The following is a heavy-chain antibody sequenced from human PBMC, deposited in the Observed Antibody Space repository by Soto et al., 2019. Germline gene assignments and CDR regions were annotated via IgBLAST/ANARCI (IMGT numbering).Heavy chain of an antibody. CDR1: GGSISSYY. CDR2: IYYSGST. Sequence: SETLSLTCTVSGGSISSYYWSWIRQPPGKGLEWIGYIYYSGSTNYNPSLKSRVTISVDTSKNQFSLKLSSVTAADTAVYYCARCGEGPENWFDPWGQGTLVTVSS. J-gene: IGHJ5*02. V-gene: IGHV4-59*01. CDR3: ARCGEGPENWFDP. D-gene: IGHD4-17*01.